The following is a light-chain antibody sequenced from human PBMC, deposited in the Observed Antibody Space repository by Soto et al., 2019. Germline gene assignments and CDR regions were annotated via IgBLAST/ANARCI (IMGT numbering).Light chain of an antibody. CDR1: SSDVGGYNY. CDR3: SSFKSTITLEV. CDR2: EVS. J-gene: IGLJ3*02. Sequence: QPVLTQPASVSGSPGQSITISCTGTSSDVGGYNYVSWYQQHPGEAPKVIIYEVSNRPSGVSSRFSGSKSGNTASLTISGLQAEDEADYYCSSFKSTITLEVFGGGTKLTVL. V-gene: IGLV2-14*01.